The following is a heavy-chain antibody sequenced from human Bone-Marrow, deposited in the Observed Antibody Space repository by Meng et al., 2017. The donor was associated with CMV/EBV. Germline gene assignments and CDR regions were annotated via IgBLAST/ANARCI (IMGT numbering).Heavy chain of an antibody. CDR2: IRYDGSDK. V-gene: IGHV3-30*02. CDR3: AKDGRITSDGTSWFDP. Sequence: GESLKISCAASGFTFSSYGMHWVRQAPGKGLEWVAFIRYDGSDKYYGDSVKGRFTISRDYSKNTLYLQMDSLRAEDTALYYCAKDGRITSDGTSWFDPWGQGTLVTVSS. CDR1: GFTFSSYG. J-gene: IGHJ5*01. D-gene: IGHD6-13*01.